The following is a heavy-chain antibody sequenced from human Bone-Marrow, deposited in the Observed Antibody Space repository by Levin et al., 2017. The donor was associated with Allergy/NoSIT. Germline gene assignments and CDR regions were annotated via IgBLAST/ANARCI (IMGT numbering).Heavy chain of an antibody. CDR2: ISTYNGNT. V-gene: IGHV1-18*01. Sequence: ASVKVSCKASGYTFTSYGINWVRQAPGQGLEWMGWISTYNGNTNYAQKLQGRVTMTTDTSANTAYMVLRSLRSDDTALYYCATRPRVLLWLGELSHFDYWGQGILVTVSS. D-gene: IGHD3-10*01. CDR3: ATRPRVLLWLGELSHFDY. CDR1: GYTFTSYG. J-gene: IGHJ4*02.